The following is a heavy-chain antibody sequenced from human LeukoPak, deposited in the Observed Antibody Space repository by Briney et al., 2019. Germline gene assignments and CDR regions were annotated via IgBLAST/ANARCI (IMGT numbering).Heavy chain of an antibody. Sequence: PGGSLRLSCAASGFTLTSYAMTWVRQAPGKGLEWVSAISGGGDSTYYADSVKGRFTISRDNSKNTLYLQMNSLRAEDTALYYCARGLYSSASFLDYWGQGALVTVSS. CDR1: GFTLTSYA. D-gene: IGHD3-22*01. J-gene: IGHJ4*01. V-gene: IGHV3-23*01. CDR2: ISGGGDST. CDR3: ARGLYSSASFLDY.